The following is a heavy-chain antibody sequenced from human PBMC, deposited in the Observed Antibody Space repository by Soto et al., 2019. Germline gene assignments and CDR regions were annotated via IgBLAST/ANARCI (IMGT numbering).Heavy chain of an antibody. CDR2: VIPPFNSA. D-gene: IGHD2-8*01. Sequence: QVQLVQSGAEVRKPGSSVKVSCESSGGTFSRYAINWVRQAPGQGLEWMGGVIPPFNSAAYAQKFQGRGKITADTSTSTAYMELSSLRSEDTAVYYCARRANRGLDVWGQGTTVTVSS. V-gene: IGHV1-69*06. CDR3: ARRANRGLDV. J-gene: IGHJ6*02. CDR1: GGTFSRYA.